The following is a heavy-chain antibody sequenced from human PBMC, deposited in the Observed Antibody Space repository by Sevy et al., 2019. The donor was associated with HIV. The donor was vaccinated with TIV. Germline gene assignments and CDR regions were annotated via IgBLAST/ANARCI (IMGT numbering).Heavy chain of an antibody. CDR3: ARGCWEPSRGLSNLYYFDY. Sequence: ASVKVSCQASGYTFTGYYMHWVRQAPGQGLEWMGWINPTTGATKFAQKFQGWVTMTRDTSISTAYIQLSRLRSDDTAVYYCARGCWEPSRGLSNLYYFDYWGQGTPVTVSS. CDR1: GYTFTGYY. J-gene: IGHJ4*02. D-gene: IGHD1-26*01. CDR2: INPTTGAT. V-gene: IGHV1-2*04.